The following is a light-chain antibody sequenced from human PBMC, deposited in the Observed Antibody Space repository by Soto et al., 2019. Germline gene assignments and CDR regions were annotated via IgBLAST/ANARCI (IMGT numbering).Light chain of an antibody. V-gene: IGKV3-20*01. J-gene: IGKJ4*01. CDR1: QAVSSIL. Sequence: EVVVTQSPGTLSLSPGERATLSCRASQAVSSILLAWYQQKPGQAPRLLIYGASSRATGTPDRCSGSGSGTDFTLTVSRLEHEDFAVYYCQQHETSPIFGGGTKVEIK. CDR3: QQHETSPI. CDR2: GAS.